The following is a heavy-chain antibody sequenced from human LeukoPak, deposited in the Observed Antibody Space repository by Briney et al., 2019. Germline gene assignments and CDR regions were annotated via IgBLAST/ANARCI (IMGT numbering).Heavy chain of an antibody. V-gene: IGHV3-23*01. CDR2: ISGSGGST. CDR1: GFTFSSYG. J-gene: IGHJ4*02. Sequence: GGSLRLSCAASGFTFSSYGMSWVRQAPGKGLEWVSAISGSGGSTYYADSVKGRFTISRDNSKNSLYLQMNSLRAEDTALYYCAKEHDDYSSGWYGAFDYRGQGTLVTVSS. D-gene: IGHD6-19*01. CDR3: AKEHDDYSSGWYGAFDY.